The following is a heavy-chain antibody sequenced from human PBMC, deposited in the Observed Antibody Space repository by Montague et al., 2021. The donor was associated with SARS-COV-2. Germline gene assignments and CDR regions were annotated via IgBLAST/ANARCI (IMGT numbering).Heavy chain of an antibody. J-gene: IGHJ4*02. CDR2: INFSGST. Sequence: SETLSLTCTVSGGSISDYYWSWVRQPPGKGLEWIGYINFSGSTXXXPSXRGRVAISLDTSENQFSLKLNSVTAADTAVYYCSRPPTGSVWLESWGQGILVTVSS. CDR1: GGSISDYY. D-gene: IGHD2-15*01. CDR3: SRPPTGSVWLES. V-gene: IGHV4-59*08.